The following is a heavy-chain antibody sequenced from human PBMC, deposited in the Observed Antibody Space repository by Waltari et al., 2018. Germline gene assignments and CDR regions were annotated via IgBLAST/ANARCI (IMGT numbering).Heavy chain of an antibody. J-gene: IGHJ6*02. D-gene: IGHD3-16*01. Sequence: EVQVVESGGGLVQAGGSLRLSCAASGFTVSNNYMKWVRQAPGKGLEWVSLIYSGGNTYYADSVKGRFTISRDNSKNTLYLQMNSLRAEDSAVYYCARDGNGGGVWGRGTTVTVSS. CDR3: ARDGNGGGV. CDR2: IYSGGNT. CDR1: GFTVSNNY. V-gene: IGHV3-66*01.